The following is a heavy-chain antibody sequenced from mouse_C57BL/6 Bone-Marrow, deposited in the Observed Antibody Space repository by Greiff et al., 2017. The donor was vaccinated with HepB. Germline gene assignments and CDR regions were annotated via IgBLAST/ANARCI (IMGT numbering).Heavy chain of an antibody. CDR3: ARSEGGSSHWYFDV. J-gene: IGHJ1*03. CDR1: GYTFTSYW. D-gene: IGHD1-1*01. CDR2: IDPSDSYT. V-gene: IGHV1-69*01. Sequence: QVHVKQPGAELVMPGASVKLSCKASGYTFTSYWMHWVKQRPGQGLEWIGEIDPSDSYTNYNQKFKGKSTLTVDKSSSTAYMQLRSLTSEDSAVYYCARSEGGSSHWYFDVWGTGTTVTVSS.